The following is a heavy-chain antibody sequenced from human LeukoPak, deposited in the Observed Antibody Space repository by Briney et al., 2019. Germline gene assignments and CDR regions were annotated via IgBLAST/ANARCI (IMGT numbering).Heavy chain of an antibody. J-gene: IGHJ6*02. V-gene: IGHV1-8*02. CDR3: ARPVSSSWYYYYGMDV. CDR1: GYTFTSYD. CDR2: MNPNSGNT. D-gene: IGHD6-13*01. Sequence: GASVKVSCKASGYTFTSYDINWVRQATGQGLEWMGWMNPNSGNTGYAQKFQGRVTMTRNTSISTAYMELSSLRSEDTAVYYCARPVSSSWYYYYGMDVWGQGTTVTVSS.